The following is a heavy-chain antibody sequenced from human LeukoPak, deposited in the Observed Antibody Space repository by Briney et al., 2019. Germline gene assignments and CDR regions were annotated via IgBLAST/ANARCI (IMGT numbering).Heavy chain of an antibody. CDR2: IYYSGST. V-gene: IGHV4-59*12. Sequence: SETLSLTCTVSGGSISSYYWSWIRQPPGKGLEWIGYIYYSGSTNYNPSLKSRVTISVDTSKNQFSLKLSSVTAADTAVYYCARGIDRGDFWSGYPTNWFDPWGQGTLVTVSS. CDR3: ARGIDRGDFWSGYPTNWFDP. D-gene: IGHD3-3*01. J-gene: IGHJ5*02. CDR1: GGSISSYY.